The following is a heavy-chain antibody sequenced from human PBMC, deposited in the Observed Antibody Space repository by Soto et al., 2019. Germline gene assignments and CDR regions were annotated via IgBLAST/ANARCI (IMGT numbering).Heavy chain of an antibody. CDR2: INPNSGGT. D-gene: IGHD3-3*01. CDR1: GYTFTGYY. J-gene: IGHJ6*02. CDR3: ARGSDYDFWSGYYWDYYYYGMDV. Sequence: ASVKVSCKASGYTFTGYYMHWVRQAPGQGLEWMGWINPNSGGTNYAQKFQGWVTMTRDTSISTAYMELSRLRSDDTAVYYCARGSDYDFWSGYYWDYYYYGMDVWGQGTTVTVSS. V-gene: IGHV1-2*04.